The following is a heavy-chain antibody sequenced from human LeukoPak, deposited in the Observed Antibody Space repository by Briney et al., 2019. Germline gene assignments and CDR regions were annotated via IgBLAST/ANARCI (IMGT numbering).Heavy chain of an antibody. V-gene: IGHV1-69*01. D-gene: IGHD5-12*01. CDR3: ARAKRWWLPGVRLYYYYYMDV. J-gene: IGHJ6*03. CDR1: GGTFSSYA. CDR2: IITIFGTA. Sequence: SVKVSCKASGGTFSSYAISWVRQAPGQGLEWMGGIITIFGTANYAQKFHGRVTITADESTSTAYMELSSLRSEDTAVYYCARAKRWWLPGVRLYYYYYMDVWGKGTTVTVSS.